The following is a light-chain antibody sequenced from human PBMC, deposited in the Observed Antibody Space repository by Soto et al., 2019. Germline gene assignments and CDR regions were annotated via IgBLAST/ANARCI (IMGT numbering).Light chain of an antibody. CDR1: QSVTTY. CDR3: LQRSNWPPLLS. V-gene: IGKV3-11*01. J-gene: IGKJ4*01. Sequence: EIVLTQSPATLSLSPGERATLSCRASQSVTTYLAWYQQNPGQAPRLLIYDASSRATGIPARFSGSGSGTDFTLNISSLEPEAFAFYDRLQRSNWPPLLSFGGGNKVELK. CDR2: DAS.